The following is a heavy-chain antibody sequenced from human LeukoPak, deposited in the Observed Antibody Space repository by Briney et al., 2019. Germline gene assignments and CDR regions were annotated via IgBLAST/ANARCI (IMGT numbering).Heavy chain of an antibody. D-gene: IGHD6-6*01. CDR3: ASLYSSSYNWFDP. V-gene: IGHV4-38-2*01. J-gene: IGHJ5*02. CDR1: GYSISSGYY. Sequence: SETLSPTCAVSGYSISSGYYWGWIRQPPGKGLEWIGRIYDSGSTYYNPSLKTRVTISVATPKTQFSLKLSSVTAADTAVYYCASLYSSSYNWFDPWGQGTLVTVSS. CDR2: IYDSGST.